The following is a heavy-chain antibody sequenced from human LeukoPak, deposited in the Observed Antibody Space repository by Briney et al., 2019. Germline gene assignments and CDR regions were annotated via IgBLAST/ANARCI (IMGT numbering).Heavy chain of an antibody. CDR1: GYSFTSYW. CDR2: IYPGDSDT. V-gene: IGHV5-51*01. CDR3: ARRQLGGEAFDI. J-gene: IGHJ3*02. D-gene: IGHD3-10*01. Sequence: GESLKISCKGSGYSFTSYWIGWVRQMPGKGLEWMGIIYPGDSDTRYSPSFQGQVTISVDKSISNAYLQWSGLRASDTAIYYCARRQLGGEAFDIWGQGTVVTVSS.